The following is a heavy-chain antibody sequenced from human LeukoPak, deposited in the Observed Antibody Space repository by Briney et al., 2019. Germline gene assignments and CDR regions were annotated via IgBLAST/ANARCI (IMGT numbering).Heavy chain of an antibody. Sequence: GASVKVSCKASGYTFTSYDINWVRQATGQGLEWMGWMNPNSGNTGYAQKFQGRVTMTRNTSISTAYMELSSLRSEDTAVYYCARAEGYSGYDFYYYGMDVWGQGTTVTVSS. D-gene: IGHD5-12*01. J-gene: IGHJ6*02. CDR3: ARAEGYSGYDFYYYGMDV. V-gene: IGHV1-8*01. CDR2: MNPNSGNT. CDR1: GYTFTSYD.